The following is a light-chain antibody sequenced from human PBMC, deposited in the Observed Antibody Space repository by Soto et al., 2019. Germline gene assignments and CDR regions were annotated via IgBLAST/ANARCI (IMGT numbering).Light chain of an antibody. CDR1: QSVSANY. CDR3: HPYGSSPFT. CDR2: GAS. Sequence: VVLTQSPATLSLSPGERATLSCRANQSVSANYLAWYQQKPGQAPRLLIYGASSRATGIPDRFSGSGSGTEFTLTISRLEPEDFAVFYCHPYGSSPFTFGPGTKVDIK. V-gene: IGKV3-20*01. J-gene: IGKJ3*01.